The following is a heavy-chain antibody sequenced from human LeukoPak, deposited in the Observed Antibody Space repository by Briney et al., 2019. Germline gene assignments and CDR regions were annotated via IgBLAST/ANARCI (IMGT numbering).Heavy chain of an antibody. CDR2: IYDSGGT. Sequence: PSETLSLTCTVSGGSIRSSYYYWGWIRQPPGKGLEWIGSIYDSGGTYYNPSLKSRVTISVDTPKNQFSLKLNSVTAADTAVYYCARDYYDSSGYYGAWLGRYPPGHFDYWGQGTLVTVSS. V-gene: IGHV4-39*02. CDR1: GGSIRSSYYY. J-gene: IGHJ4*02. CDR3: ARDYYDSSGYYGAWLGRYPPGHFDY. D-gene: IGHD3-22*01.